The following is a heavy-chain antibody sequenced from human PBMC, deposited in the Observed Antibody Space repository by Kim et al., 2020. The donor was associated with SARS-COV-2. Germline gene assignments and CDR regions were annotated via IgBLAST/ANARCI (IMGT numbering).Heavy chain of an antibody. CDR1: GFTFSSYA. CDR3: AKLWFGELLPPYYFDY. J-gene: IGHJ4*02. D-gene: IGHD3-10*01. CDR2: ISGSGGST. Sequence: GVSLRLSCAASGFTFSSYAMSWVRQAPGKGLEWVSAISGSGGSTYYADSVKGRFTISRDNSKNTLYLQMNSLRAEDTAVYYCAKLWFGELLPPYYFDYWGQGTLVTVSS. V-gene: IGHV3-23*01.